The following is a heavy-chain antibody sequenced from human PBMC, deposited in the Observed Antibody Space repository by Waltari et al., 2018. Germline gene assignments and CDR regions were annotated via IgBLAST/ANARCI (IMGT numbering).Heavy chain of an antibody. CDR2: IKQDGSEK. Sequence: VQLVESGGGVVQPGRSLRLSCAASGFTFSSYWMSWVRQAPGKGLEWVANIKQDGSEKYYVDSVKGRFTISRDNAKNSLYLQMNSLRAEDTAVYYCASYGDYWYFDLWGRGTLVTVSS. J-gene: IGHJ2*01. V-gene: IGHV3-7*01. CDR3: ASYGDYWYFDL. D-gene: IGHD4-17*01. CDR1: GFTFSSYW.